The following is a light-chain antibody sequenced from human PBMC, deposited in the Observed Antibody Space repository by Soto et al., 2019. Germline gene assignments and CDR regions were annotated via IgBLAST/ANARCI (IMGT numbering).Light chain of an antibody. Sequence: EIVLTQSPGTLSVSPGERATLSCRASQSVSSNLAWYQQKPGQAPRLLIYGASTRATGIPARFSGSGSGTEFTLTISSLQSEDFAVYYCQQYNNWPRTSGQGTKVDIK. J-gene: IGKJ1*01. V-gene: IGKV3-15*01. CDR3: QQYNNWPRT. CDR1: QSVSSN. CDR2: GAS.